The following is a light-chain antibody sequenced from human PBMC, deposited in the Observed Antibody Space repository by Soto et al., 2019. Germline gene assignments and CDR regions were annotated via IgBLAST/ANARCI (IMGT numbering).Light chain of an antibody. CDR3: QQYDNWPLT. J-gene: IGKJ4*01. V-gene: IGKV3-15*01. Sequence: DIVMTQSPATLPVSPGERATLSCRASQSVSSNLAWYQQKPGQAPRFLIYGASTRATGIPARFSGSGSGTEFTLIISSLQSEDFAVYYCQQYDNWPLTFGGGTKVEIK. CDR2: GAS. CDR1: QSVSSN.